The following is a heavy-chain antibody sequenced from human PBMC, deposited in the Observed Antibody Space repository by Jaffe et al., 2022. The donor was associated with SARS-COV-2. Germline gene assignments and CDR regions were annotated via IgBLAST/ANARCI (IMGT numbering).Heavy chain of an antibody. Sequence: QVQLVQSGAEVKKPGASVKVSCKASGYTFTSYAMHWVRQAPGQRLEWMGWINAGNGNTKYSQKFQGRVTITRDTSASTAYMELSSLRSEDTAVYYCARWGALPAAGGYYYYYMDVWGKGTTVTVSS. CDR1: GYTFTSYA. D-gene: IGHD2-2*01. CDR3: ARWGALPAAGGYYYYYMDV. J-gene: IGHJ6*03. CDR2: INAGNGNT. V-gene: IGHV1-3*01.